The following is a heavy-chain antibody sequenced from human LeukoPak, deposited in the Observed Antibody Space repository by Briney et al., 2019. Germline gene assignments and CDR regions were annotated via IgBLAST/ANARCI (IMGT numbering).Heavy chain of an antibody. D-gene: IGHD3-16*02. Sequence: SETLSLTCTVSGGSISSYYWSWIRQPPGKGLEWIGYIYYSGSTNYNPSLKSRVTISVDTSKNQFSLKLSSVTAADTAVYYCAREVPGIVALAFDIWGQGTMVTVSS. CDR1: GGSISSYY. V-gene: IGHV4-59*01. J-gene: IGHJ3*02. CDR3: AREVPGIVALAFDI. CDR2: IYYSGST.